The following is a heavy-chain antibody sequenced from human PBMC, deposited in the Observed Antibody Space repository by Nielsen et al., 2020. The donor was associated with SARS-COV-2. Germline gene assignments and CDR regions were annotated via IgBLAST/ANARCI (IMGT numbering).Heavy chain of an antibody. D-gene: IGHD1-26*01. V-gene: IGHV3-21*01. J-gene: IGHJ1*01. CDR2: ISSSSSYI. CDR1: GFTFSSYS. Sequence: GGSLRLSCAASGFTFSSYSMNWVRQAPGKGLEWVSSISSSSSYIYYADSVKGRFTISRDNAKNSLYLQMNSLRAEDTAVYYCARDGSGSYSSHFQHWGQGTLVTVSS. CDR3: ARDGSGSYSSHFQH.